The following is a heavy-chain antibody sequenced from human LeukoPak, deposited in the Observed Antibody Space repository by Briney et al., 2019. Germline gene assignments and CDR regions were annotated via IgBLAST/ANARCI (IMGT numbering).Heavy chain of an antibody. D-gene: IGHD6-13*01. CDR1: GFTVSSNY. CDR2: IYSGGST. Sequence: GGSLGLSCAASGFTVSSNYMSWVRQAPGKGLEWVSVIYSGGSTYYADSVKGRFTISRDNSKNTLYLQMNSLRAEDTAVYYCARDPSYSSSWKDSWGQGTLVTVSS. V-gene: IGHV3-66*01. J-gene: IGHJ4*02. CDR3: ARDPSYSSSWKDS.